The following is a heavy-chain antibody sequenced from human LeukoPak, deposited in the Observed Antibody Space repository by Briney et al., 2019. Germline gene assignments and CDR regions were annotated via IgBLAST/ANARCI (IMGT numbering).Heavy chain of an antibody. CDR3: ARGPSSSWPYYFDY. V-gene: IGHV3-64*04. J-gene: IGHJ4*02. D-gene: IGHD6-13*01. CDR2: ISSNGGNT. CDR1: GFTFSSYA. Sequence: GGSLRLSCSASGFTFSSYAMHWVRQAPGKGLEYVSAISSNGGNTYYAVSVKGRFTISRDDSKNTLYLQMNSLRAEDTAVYYCARGPSSSWPYYFDYWGQGTLVTVSS.